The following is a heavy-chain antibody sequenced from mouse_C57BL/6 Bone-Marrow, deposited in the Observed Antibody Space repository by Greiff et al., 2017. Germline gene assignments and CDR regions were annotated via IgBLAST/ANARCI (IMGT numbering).Heavy chain of an antibody. J-gene: IGHJ2*01. D-gene: IGHD1-1*01. CDR2: IHPNSGST. CDR1: GYTFTSYR. CDR3: TRGVYGSHDY. Sequence: VQLQQPGAELVKPGASVKMSCKASGYTFTSYRMHWVKQKHGKGLEWIGMIHPNSGSTNYNEKFKSKATLTVDKSSSTVYMELSRLTSEDSAVYACTRGVYGSHDYWGQGTTLTVSS. V-gene: IGHV1-64*01.